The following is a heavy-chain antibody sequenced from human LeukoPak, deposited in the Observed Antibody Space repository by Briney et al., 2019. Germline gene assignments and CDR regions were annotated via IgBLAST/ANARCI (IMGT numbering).Heavy chain of an antibody. CDR2: ITGSGGNT. CDR1: GGSFSGYY. J-gene: IGHJ4*02. V-gene: IGHV3-23*01. D-gene: IGHD3-10*01. Sequence: ETLSLTCAVYGGSFSGYYWSWIRQPPGKGLEWVSTITGSGGNTDYADSVKGRFTISRDNSKNTLYLQMNSLRAEDTAVYYCAKAVKTAAGSYYDYWGQGTLVTVSS. CDR3: AKAVKTAAGSYYDY.